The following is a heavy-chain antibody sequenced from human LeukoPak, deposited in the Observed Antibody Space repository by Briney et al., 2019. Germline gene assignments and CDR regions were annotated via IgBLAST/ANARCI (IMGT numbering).Heavy chain of an antibody. CDR1: GASIRSSSSS. J-gene: IGHJ4*02. D-gene: IGHD4-17*01. Sequence: SETLSLTCTVPGASIRSSSSSWGWVRQPPGKGPEWTGSIYYSGLTYDNPSLKSRVSISVDPSKNHFSLKVSSVTAADTAVYYCASGTFDDYGDYDRGDYFDHWGQGTLVTVSS. CDR3: ASGTFDDYGDYDRGDYFDH. CDR2: IYYSGLT. V-gene: IGHV4-39*02.